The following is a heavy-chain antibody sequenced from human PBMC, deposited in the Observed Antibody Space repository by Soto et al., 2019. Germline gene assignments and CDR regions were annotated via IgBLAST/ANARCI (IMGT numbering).Heavy chain of an antibody. CDR3: ARDLGGWTDY. CDR2: MNPNSGNT. D-gene: IGHD2-15*01. CDR1: GGTFSSYT. Sequence: GASVKVSCKASGGTFSSYTISWVRQATGQGLEWLGWMNPNSGNTGYAQKFQGRVTMTRNTSIGTAYMELSSLRSEDTAVYYCARDLGGWTDYWGQGTLVTVSS. V-gene: IGHV1-8*02. J-gene: IGHJ4*02.